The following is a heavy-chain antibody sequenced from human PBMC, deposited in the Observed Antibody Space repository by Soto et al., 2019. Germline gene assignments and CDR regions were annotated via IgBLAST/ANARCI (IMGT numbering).Heavy chain of an antibody. Sequence: GGSLRLSCAASGFTFSSYGMHWVRQAPGKGLEWVAVIWYDGSNKYYADSVKGRFTISRDNSKNTLYLQMNSLRAEDTAVYYCARGVLRYSYGMDVWGQGTTVTVSS. CDR3: ARGVLRYSYGMDV. V-gene: IGHV3-33*01. CDR1: GFTFSSYG. CDR2: IWYDGSNK. J-gene: IGHJ6*02. D-gene: IGHD3-9*01.